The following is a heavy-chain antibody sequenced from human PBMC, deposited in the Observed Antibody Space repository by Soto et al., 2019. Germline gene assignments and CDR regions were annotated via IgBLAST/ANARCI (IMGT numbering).Heavy chain of an antibody. D-gene: IGHD6-6*01. CDR1: VFTFSDFW. Sequence: GWSLRLSCASSVFTFSDFWMNWVRQAPEKGLEWVAYISSDGRETNHVASVKGRFTISRDNAKNSLYLQMNSLRAEDTAVYYCARWPRLLDSWGQGTLVTVSS. J-gene: IGHJ4*02. V-gene: IGHV3-7*01. CDR3: ARWPRLLDS. CDR2: ISSDGRET.